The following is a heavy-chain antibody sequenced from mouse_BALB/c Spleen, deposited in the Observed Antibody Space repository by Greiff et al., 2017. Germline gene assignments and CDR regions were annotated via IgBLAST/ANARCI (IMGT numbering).Heavy chain of an antibody. CDR2: IDPANGNT. CDR1: GFNIKDTY. D-gene: IGHD2-4*01. Sequence: EVQLQQSGAELVKPGASVKLSCTASGFNIKDTYMHWVKQRPEQGLEWIGRIDPANGNTKYDPKFQGKATITADTSSNTAYLQLSSLTSEDTAVYYCAEGYDYDWYFDVWGAGTTVTVSS. CDR3: AEGYDYDWYFDV. V-gene: IGHV14-3*02. J-gene: IGHJ1*01.